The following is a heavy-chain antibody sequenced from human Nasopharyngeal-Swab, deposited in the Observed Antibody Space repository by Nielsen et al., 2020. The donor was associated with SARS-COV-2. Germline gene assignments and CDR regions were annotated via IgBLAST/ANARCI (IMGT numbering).Heavy chain of an antibody. V-gene: IGHV3-7*01. D-gene: IGHD6-13*01. Sequence: GGSLRLSCAASGFTFSIYWMTWVRQAPGKGLEWVANIKEDGSEKYYVDSVKGRFTISRDNANNSLYLQMNSLRVEDTAVYYCARDLRLAVAGTDWFDPWGQGTLVTVSS. CDR3: ARDLRLAVAGTDWFDP. CDR2: IKEDGSEK. J-gene: IGHJ5*02. CDR1: GFTFSIYW.